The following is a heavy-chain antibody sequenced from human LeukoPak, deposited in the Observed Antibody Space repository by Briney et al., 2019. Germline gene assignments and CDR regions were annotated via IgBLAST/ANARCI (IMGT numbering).Heavy chain of an antibody. CDR3: AKDFPHYYEVPHGMDV. Sequence: GGSLRLSCAASGFGFGQYEMNWVRQAPGKGLEWIAYISVRAATIYYGDSVEGRFTVSRDDAKNSLYLQMNGLRVEDTAIYYCAKDFPHYYEVPHGMDVWGQGTTVTV. CDR1: GFGFGQYE. J-gene: IGHJ6*02. V-gene: IGHV3-48*03. CDR2: ISVRAATI. D-gene: IGHD3-22*01.